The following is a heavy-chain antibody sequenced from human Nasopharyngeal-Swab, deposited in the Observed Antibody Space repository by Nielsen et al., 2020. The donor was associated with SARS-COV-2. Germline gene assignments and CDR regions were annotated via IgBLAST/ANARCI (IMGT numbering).Heavy chain of an antibody. CDR3: ARDQIGTTMIREVLKRYYYGMDV. J-gene: IGHJ6*02. CDR1: GFTFSSYA. D-gene: IGHD3-10*01. V-gene: IGHV3-7*03. CDR2: IKHDGSQK. Sequence: GESLTISCAASGFTFSSYAMSWVRQAPGKGLEWVATIKHDGSQKYYVDSVKGRFSISRDNGKNSLDLQMNSLGVDDTAVYYCARDQIGTTMIREVLKRYYYGMDVWGQGTTVTVSS.